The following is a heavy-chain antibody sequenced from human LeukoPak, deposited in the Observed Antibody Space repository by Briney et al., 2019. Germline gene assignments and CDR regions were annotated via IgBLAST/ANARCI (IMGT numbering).Heavy chain of an antibody. J-gene: IGHJ6*02. V-gene: IGHV3-30-3*01. CDR2: LSYDGSNK. CDR1: GFTFSSYA. Sequence: GGSLRLSCAASGFTFSSYAMHWVRQAPGKGLEWVAVLSYDGSNKYYADSVKGRFTISRDNSKNTLYLQMNSLRAEDTAVYYCARDLYDYVWGPGYYYGMDVWGQGTTVTVSS. D-gene: IGHD3-16*01. CDR3: ARDLYDYVWGPGYYYGMDV.